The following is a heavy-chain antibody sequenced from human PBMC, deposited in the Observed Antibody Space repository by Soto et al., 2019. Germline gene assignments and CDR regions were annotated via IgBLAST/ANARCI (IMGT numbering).Heavy chain of an antibody. Sequence: QLQLQESGSGLVKPSQTLSLTCAVSGGSISSGGYSWSWIRQPPGKGLEWIGYIYHSGSTYYNPSLMSRVPISVDRSKNQFSLKLISVTAADTAVYYCASALDSVRPFDYWGQGTLVTVSS. J-gene: IGHJ4*02. D-gene: IGHD2-21*01. CDR3: ASALDSVRPFDY. CDR2: IYHSGST. V-gene: IGHV4-30-2*01. CDR1: GGSISSGGYS.